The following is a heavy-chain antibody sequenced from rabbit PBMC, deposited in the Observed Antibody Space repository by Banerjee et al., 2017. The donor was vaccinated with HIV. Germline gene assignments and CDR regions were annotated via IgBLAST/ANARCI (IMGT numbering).Heavy chain of an antibody. CDR3: VRVNSYDDYGHYFNL. D-gene: IGHD2-1*01. Sequence: QLVESGGGLVTLGGSLKLSCKASGIDFSTYGISWVRQAPGKGLEWIACIYAGSSGSTHYASWAKGRFTISSHNAQNTLYLQLNSLTAADTATYFCVRVNSYDDYGHYFNLWGQGTLVTVS. CDR2: IYAGSSGST. V-gene: IGHV1S7*01. J-gene: IGHJ4*01. CDR1: GIDFSTYG.